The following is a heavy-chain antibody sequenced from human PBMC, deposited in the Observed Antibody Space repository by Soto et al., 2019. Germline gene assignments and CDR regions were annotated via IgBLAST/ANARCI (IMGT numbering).Heavy chain of an antibody. Sequence: SETLSLTCTVSGGSIGSSSYYWGWIRQPPGKGLEWIGSIYYSGSTNYNPSLKSRVTISVDTSKNQFSLKLSSVTAADTAVYYCARGIPYYYDSSGYLPHFDYWGQGTLVTVSS. D-gene: IGHD3-22*01. CDR3: ARGIPYYYDSSGYLPHFDY. CDR2: IYYSGST. V-gene: IGHV4-39*07. J-gene: IGHJ4*02. CDR1: GGSIGSSSYY.